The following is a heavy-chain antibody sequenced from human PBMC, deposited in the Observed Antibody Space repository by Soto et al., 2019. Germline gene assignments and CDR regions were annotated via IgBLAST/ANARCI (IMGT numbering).Heavy chain of an antibody. CDR3: AREGSCCSGGSCYPHLNYYYGMDV. V-gene: IGHV3-30-3*01. J-gene: IGHJ6*02. D-gene: IGHD2-15*01. CDR2: ISYDGSNK. CDR1: GFTFSSYA. Sequence: GGSLRLSCAASGFTFSSYAMHWVRQAPGKGLEWVAVISYDGSNKYYADSVKGRFTISRDNSKNTLYLQMNSLRAEDTAVYYCAREGSCCSGGSCYPHLNYYYGMDVWGQGTTVTVSS.